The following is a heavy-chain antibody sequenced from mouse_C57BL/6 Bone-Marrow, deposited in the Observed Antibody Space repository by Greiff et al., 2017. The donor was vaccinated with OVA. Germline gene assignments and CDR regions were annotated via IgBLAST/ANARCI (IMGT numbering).Heavy chain of an antibody. Sequence: EVHLVESGEGLVKPGGSLKLSCAASGFTFSSYAMSWVRQTPEKRLEWVAYISSGGDYIYYADTVKGRFTISRDNARNTLYLQMSSLKSEDTAMYYCTRDYYYGSSPAWFAYWGQGTLVTVSA. CDR3: TRDYYYGSSPAWFAY. CDR1: GFTFSSYA. V-gene: IGHV5-9-1*02. J-gene: IGHJ3*01. D-gene: IGHD1-1*01. CDR2: ISSGGDYI.